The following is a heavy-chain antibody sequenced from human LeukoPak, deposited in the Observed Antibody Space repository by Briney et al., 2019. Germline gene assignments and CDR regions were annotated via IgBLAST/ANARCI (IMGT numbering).Heavy chain of an antibody. CDR3: ARVSTVWSHHAGGLGY. D-gene: IGHD3-16*01. V-gene: IGHV1-18*01. J-gene: IGHJ4*02. CDR2: ISAYNGNT. Sequence: ASVKVSCKASGYTFTSYGISWVRQAPGQGLEWMGWISAYNGNTNYAQKLQGRVTMTRNTSISTAYMELSSLRSEDTAVYYCARVSTVWSHHAGGLGYWGQGTLVTVSS. CDR1: GYTFTSYG.